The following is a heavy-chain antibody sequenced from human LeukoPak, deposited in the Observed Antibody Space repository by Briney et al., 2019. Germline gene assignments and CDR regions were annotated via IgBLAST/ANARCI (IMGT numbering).Heavy chain of an antibody. Sequence: GASVKVSCKASGYTFTSYYMHWVRQAPGQGLEWMGIINPSGGSTSYAQKFQGRVTMTRDTSISTAYMELSRLRSDDTAVYYCATGVGIPGYWGQGTLVTVSS. CDR3: ATGVGIPGY. J-gene: IGHJ4*02. V-gene: IGHV1-46*01. CDR1: GYTFTSYY. CDR2: INPSGGST. D-gene: IGHD5-18*01.